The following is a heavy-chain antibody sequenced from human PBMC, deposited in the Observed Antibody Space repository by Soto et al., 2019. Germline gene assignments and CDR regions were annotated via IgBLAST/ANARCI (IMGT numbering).Heavy chain of an antibody. CDR1: GYNFIDYD. CDR2: MTPNSGNT. J-gene: IGHJ5*02. CDR3: SRNPYGTGLFDP. Sequence: QVQLEQSGAEVKKRGASVKVSYKASGYNFIDYDINWMRQSTGQGLEWMGWMTPNSGNTGYAQKFQGRVTLTRDTSIGTAYMELSSLKTEDTAVYYCSRNPYGTGLFDPWGQGTLVTVSS. D-gene: IGHD2-8*02. V-gene: IGHV1-8*01.